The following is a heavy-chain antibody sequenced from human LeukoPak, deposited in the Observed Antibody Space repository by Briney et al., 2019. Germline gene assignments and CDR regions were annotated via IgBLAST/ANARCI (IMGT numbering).Heavy chain of an antibody. CDR1: GGSISSGSYY. D-gene: IGHD3-22*01. CDR3: AREGYYYDSSGRSGWFDP. V-gene: IGHV4-61*02. Sequence: SETLSLTCTVSGGSISSGSYYWSWIRQPAGKGLEWIGRIYTSGRTNYNPSLKSRVTISVDTSKNQFSLKLSSVTAADTAVYYCAREGYYYDSSGRSGWFDPWGQGTLVTVSS. J-gene: IGHJ5*02. CDR2: IYTSGRT.